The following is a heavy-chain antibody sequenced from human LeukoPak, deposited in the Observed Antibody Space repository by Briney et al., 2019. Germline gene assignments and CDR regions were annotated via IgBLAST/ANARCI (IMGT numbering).Heavy chain of an antibody. J-gene: IGHJ6*03. CDR3: ARPIDCSSTICTGPMDV. Sequence: SETLSLTCAVYGGSFQSFYWTCVRQFPGRGLDWIGEIDHVGRTKYNPSLKSRLTISIDRSKNQFSLRLASVTAADTAVYFCARPIDCSSTICTGPMDVWGXXXXXTV. CDR1: GGSFQSFY. V-gene: IGHV4-34*01. D-gene: IGHD2-2*01. CDR2: IDHVGRT.